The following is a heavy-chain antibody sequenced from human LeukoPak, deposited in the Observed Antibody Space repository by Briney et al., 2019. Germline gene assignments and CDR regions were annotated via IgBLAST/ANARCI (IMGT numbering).Heavy chain of an antibody. J-gene: IGHJ4*02. CDR1: GGSISSGGHS. D-gene: IGHD5-18*01. V-gene: IGHV4-30-2*01. CDR2: IYHSGST. Sequence: TLSLTCAVSGGSISSGGHSWSWIRQPPGKGLEWIGYIYHSGSTYYNPSLKSRVTISVDRSKNQFSLKLSSVTAADTAVYYCASYGYGYIYWGQGTLVTVSS. CDR3: ASYGYGYIY.